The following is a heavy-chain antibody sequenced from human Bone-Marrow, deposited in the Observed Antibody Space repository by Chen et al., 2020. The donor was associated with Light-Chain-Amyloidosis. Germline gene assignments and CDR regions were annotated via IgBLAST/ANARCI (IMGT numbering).Heavy chain of an antibody. Sequence: QVHLVESGGGVVQPGVSLRPSCAAPGLNFIGHPLHWVRQAPGKGLEWVAFISYDGNNKFYADSVKGRFTVSRDNTKNTLHLQMNSLGAEDTAVYYCARDPHSNGYYGYFDFWGQGTLVTVSS. CDR2: ISYDGNNK. V-gene: IGHV3-30*04. CDR3: ARDPHSNGYYGYFDF. D-gene: IGHD3-22*01. CDR1: GLNFIGHP. J-gene: IGHJ4*02.